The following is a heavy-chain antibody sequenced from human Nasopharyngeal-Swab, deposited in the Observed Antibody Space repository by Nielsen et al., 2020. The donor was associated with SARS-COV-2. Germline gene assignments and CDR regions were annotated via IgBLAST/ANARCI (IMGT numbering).Heavy chain of an antibody. CDR3: ARGYSSSWSDY. Sequence: SDTLSLTCTVSGGSISSYYWSWIRQPPGKGLEWIGYIYYSGSTNYNPSLKSRVTISVDTSKNQFSLKLSSVTAADTAVYYCARGYSSSWSDYWGQGTLVTVSS. CDR1: GGSISSYY. CDR2: IYYSGST. V-gene: IGHV4-59*01. D-gene: IGHD6-13*01. J-gene: IGHJ4*02.